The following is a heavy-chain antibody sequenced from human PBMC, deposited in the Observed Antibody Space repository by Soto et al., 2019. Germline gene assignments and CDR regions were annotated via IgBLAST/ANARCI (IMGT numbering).Heavy chain of an antibody. J-gene: IGHJ3*02. D-gene: IGHD3-22*01. CDR2: IYYSGST. CDR3: ARGAYYYDSSGYYFTWGDAFDI. CDR1: GGSISSYY. V-gene: IGHV4-59*01. Sequence: SETLSLTCTVSGGSISSYYWSWIRQPPGKGLEWIGYIYYSGSTNYNPSLKSRVTISVDTSKNQFSLKLSSVTAADTAVYYCARGAYYYDSSGYYFTWGDAFDIWGQGTMVT.